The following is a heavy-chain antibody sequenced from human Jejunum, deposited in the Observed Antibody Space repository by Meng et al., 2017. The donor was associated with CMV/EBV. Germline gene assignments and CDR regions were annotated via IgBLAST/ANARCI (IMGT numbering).Heavy chain of an antibody. CDR2: IIPVFDRT. V-gene: IGHV1-69*04. D-gene: IGHD1-26*01. Sequence: CTAPASTFATSATSWVRPAPGQGLEWMGNIIPVFDRTNYAQKFQGRVTITADRSTNTAYMELSSLRSDDTAIYYCAGGLGGTIDYWGQGTLVTVSS. CDR1: ASTFATSA. CDR3: AGGLGGTIDY. J-gene: IGHJ4*02.